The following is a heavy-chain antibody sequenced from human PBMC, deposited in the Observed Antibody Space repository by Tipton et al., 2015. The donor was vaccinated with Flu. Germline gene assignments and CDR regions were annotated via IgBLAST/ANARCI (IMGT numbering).Heavy chain of an antibody. Sequence: TLSLTCTVSGGSVRSGSYSWSWIRQPPGKGLEWIGYVYYSGTAKYNPSLTGRVTISVDTSENNFSLKLTAVTAADTAVYYCARAGAHGYTLVQDSWGQGARVTVSS. V-gene: IGHV4-61*03. CDR1: GGSVRSGSYS. CDR2: VYYSGTA. D-gene: IGHD5-24*01. J-gene: IGHJ4*02. CDR3: ARAGAHGYTLVQDS.